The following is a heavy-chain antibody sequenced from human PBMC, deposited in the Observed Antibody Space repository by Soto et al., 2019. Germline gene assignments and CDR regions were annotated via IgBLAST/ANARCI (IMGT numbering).Heavy chain of an antibody. J-gene: IGHJ4*02. D-gene: IGHD5-12*01. CDR1: GGSISSGGYY. V-gene: IGHV4-31*03. Sequence: QVQLQESGPGLVKPSQTLSLTCTVSGGSISSGGYYWSWIRQHPGKGLEWVGYIYYGGNTYYNPSLKSRVIISVDTSKNQFSLNLSSVTAADTAVYYCAREINGYGRFDFWGQGTLVTVSS. CDR3: AREINGYGRFDF. CDR2: IYYGGNT.